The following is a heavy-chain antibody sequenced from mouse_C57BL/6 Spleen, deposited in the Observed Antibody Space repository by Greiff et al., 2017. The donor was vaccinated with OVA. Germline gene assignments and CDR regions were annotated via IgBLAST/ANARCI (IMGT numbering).Heavy chain of an antibody. CDR2: IYWDDDK. CDR1: GFSLSTSGMG. CDR3: ARGGPYYYGSSRDY. V-gene: IGHV8-12*01. Sequence: QVQLKESGPGILQSSQTLSLTCSFSGFSLSTSGMGVSWIRQPSGKGLEWLAHIYWDDDKRYNPSLKSRPPISKDTSRTQVFLKITSVDTADTATYYCARGGPYYYGSSRDYWGQGTTLTVAS. D-gene: IGHD1-1*01. J-gene: IGHJ2*01.